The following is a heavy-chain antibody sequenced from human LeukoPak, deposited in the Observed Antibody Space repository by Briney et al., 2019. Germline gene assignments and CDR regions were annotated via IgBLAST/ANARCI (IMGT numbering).Heavy chain of an antibody. D-gene: IGHD3-10*01. CDR1: GGSISSGSYY. Sequence: SETLSLTRTVSGGSISSGSYYWSWIRQPAGKGLEWIGRMYTSGSTNYNPSLKSRVTISVDTSKNQFSLKLSSVTAADTAVYYCARGGVLWFGEYTNWFDPWGQGTLVTVSS. J-gene: IGHJ5*02. V-gene: IGHV4-61*02. CDR2: MYTSGST. CDR3: ARGGVLWFGEYTNWFDP.